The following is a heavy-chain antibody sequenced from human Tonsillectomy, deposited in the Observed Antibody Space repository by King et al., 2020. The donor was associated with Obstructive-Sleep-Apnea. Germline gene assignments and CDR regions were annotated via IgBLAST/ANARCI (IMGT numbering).Heavy chain of an antibody. D-gene: IGHD2-2*01. CDR1: GFSFSTHG. CDR3: AKEEEEHSSRCWTFDH. J-gene: IGHJ4*02. CDR2: IAYTGTTT. Sequence: VQLVESGGNVVQPGGSLRLSCAASGFSFSTHGMHWVRQAPGKGLEWVAVIAYTGTTTYYADSVKGRFTVSRDNSRDTLYLQMNSLRAEDTAVYYCAKEEEEHSSRCWTFDHWGQGTLVTVSS. V-gene: IGHV3-30*18.